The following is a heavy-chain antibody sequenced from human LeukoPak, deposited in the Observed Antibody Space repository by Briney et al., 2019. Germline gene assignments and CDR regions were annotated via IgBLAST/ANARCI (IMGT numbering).Heavy chain of an antibody. Sequence: PGGSLRLSCAASGFTFDDYAMHWVRQAPGEGLEWVSLISGDGGSTYYADSVKGRFTISRDNSKNSLYLQMNSLRTEDTALYYCAKDTTYYYDSSGYSDYWGQGTLVTVSS. CDR3: AKDTTYYYDSSGYSDY. CDR1: GFTFDDYA. D-gene: IGHD3-22*01. J-gene: IGHJ4*02. V-gene: IGHV3-43*02. CDR2: ISGDGGST.